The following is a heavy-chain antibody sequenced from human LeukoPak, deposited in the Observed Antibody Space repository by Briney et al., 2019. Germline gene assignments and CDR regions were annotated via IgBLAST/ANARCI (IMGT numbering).Heavy chain of an antibody. CDR1: GFTFSSYS. Sequence: GGSLRLSCAASGFTFSSYSMNWVRQAPGKGLEWVSYISSSSSTIYYADSVKGRFTISRDNAKNSLYLQMNSLRAEDTAVYYCARDPDTIFGVAFDYWGQGTLVTVSS. CDR3: ARDPDTIFGVAFDY. V-gene: IGHV3-48*01. CDR2: ISSSSSTI. D-gene: IGHD3-3*01. J-gene: IGHJ4*02.